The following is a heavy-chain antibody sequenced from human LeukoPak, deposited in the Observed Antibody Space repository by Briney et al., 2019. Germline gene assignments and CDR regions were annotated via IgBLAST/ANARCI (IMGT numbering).Heavy chain of an antibody. D-gene: IGHD2-2*01. CDR1: GGSISSGDYY. CDR3: ASVSGGYCSSTSCSQTNNSFDP. J-gene: IGHJ5*02. V-gene: IGHV4-30-4*01. Sequence: SETLYLTCTVSGGSISSGDYYRSWIRQPPGKGLEWIGYIYYSGSTYYNPSLKSRVTISVDTSKNQFSLKLSSVTAADTAVYYCASVSGGYCSSTSCSQTNNSFDPWGQGTLVTVSS. CDR2: IYYSGST.